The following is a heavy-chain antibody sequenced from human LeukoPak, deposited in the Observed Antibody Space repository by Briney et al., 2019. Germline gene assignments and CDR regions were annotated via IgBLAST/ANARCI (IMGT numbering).Heavy chain of an antibody. J-gene: IGHJ3*02. CDR1: GFTFSDYY. V-gene: IGHV3-11*01. Sequence: GGSLRLFCAASGFTFSDYYMSWIRQAPGKGLEWVSYISSSGSTIYYADSVKGRFTISRDNAKNSLYLQMNSLRAEDTAVYYCARPPLYNAFDIWGQGTMVTVSS. D-gene: IGHD2-2*02. CDR2: ISSSGSTI. CDR3: ARPPLYNAFDI.